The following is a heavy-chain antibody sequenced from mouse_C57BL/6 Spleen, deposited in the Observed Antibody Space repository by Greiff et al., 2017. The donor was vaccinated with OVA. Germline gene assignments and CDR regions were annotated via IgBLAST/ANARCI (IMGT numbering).Heavy chain of an antibody. J-gene: IGHJ4*01. Sequence: VQLQQSGPELVKPGASVKISCKASGYSFTGYYMNWVKQSPEKSLEWIGEINPSTGGTTYNQKFKAKATLTVDKSSSTAYMQLKSLTSEDSAVYYCARSDYSNLMDYWGQGTSVTVSS. CDR3: ARSDYSNLMDY. V-gene: IGHV1-42*01. CDR1: GYSFTGYY. D-gene: IGHD2-5*01. CDR2: INPSTGGT.